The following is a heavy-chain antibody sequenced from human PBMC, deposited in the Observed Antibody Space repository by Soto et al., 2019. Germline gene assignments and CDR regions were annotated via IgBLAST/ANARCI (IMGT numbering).Heavy chain of an antibody. J-gene: IGHJ5*02. CDR1: GFTFSSYA. V-gene: IGHV3-30-3*01. D-gene: IGHD5-18*01. Sequence: QVQLVESGGGVVQPGRSLRLSCAASGFTFSSYAMHWVRQAPGKGLEWVAVISYDGSNKYYADSVKGRFTISRENSKNPLDLQMNSLRAEDTAVYYCARDHGYSYGFPYNWFDPWGQGTLVTVSS. CDR3: ARDHGYSYGFPYNWFDP. CDR2: ISYDGSNK.